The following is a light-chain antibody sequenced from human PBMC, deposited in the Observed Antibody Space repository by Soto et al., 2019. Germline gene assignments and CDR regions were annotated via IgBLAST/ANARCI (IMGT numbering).Light chain of an antibody. Sequence: QAVVTQPPSASGTPGQRVTISCSGSSSNIGSNTVNWYQQLPGTAPKLLIYSNNQRPSGVPDRFSGSKSGTSASLAISGLQSGDEGGYYCAPWDNSLNGVVFGGGTQLTVL. V-gene: IGLV1-44*01. J-gene: IGLJ2*01. CDR3: APWDNSLNGVV. CDR2: SNN. CDR1: SSNIGSNT.